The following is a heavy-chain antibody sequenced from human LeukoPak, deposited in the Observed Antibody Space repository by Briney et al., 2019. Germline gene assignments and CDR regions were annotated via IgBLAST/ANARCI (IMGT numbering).Heavy chain of an antibody. CDR1: GFSLSHYA. J-gene: IGHJ4*02. D-gene: IGHD2-8*01. CDR3: AKERYIVLMVYAEDY. V-gene: IGHV3-23*01. Sequence: GSLRLSCAASGFSLSHYAMSWVGQAPTRGLEWVSSLRGDGETFYADSVKGRFTISRDNSKNTLYLQMNSLRAEDTAVYYCAKERYIVLMVYAEDYWGQGTLVTVSS. CDR2: LRGDGET.